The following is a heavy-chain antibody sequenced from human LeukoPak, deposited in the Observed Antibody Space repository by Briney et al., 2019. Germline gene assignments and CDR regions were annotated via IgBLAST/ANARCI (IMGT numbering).Heavy chain of an antibody. CDR2: IKSDGSST. Sequence: PGGSLRLSCAASGFTFSSYWMHWVRQAPGKGLVWVSCIKSDGSSTTYADSVKGRFTISRDNSKNTVYLQMNSLRAEGTAVYFCAGSPKYSSSWFEYFQHWGQGTLVTVSS. V-gene: IGHV3-74*03. CDR1: GFTFSSYW. J-gene: IGHJ1*01. D-gene: IGHD6-13*01. CDR3: AGSPKYSSSWFEYFQH.